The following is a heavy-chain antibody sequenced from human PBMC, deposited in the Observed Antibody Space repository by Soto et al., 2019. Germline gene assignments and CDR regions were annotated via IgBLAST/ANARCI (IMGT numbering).Heavy chain of an antibody. J-gene: IGHJ4*02. V-gene: IGHV3-33*01. CDR1: GFIFNSYG. Sequence: GGSLRLSCAASGFIFNSYGMHWVRQAPGKGLEWVAVIWSDGSKKYYADSVKGRFTISRDSSENTLYWQMNSLRAEDTAVYFCVRDYFGSGSFLSDYWGQGTLVTVSS. CDR2: IWSDGSKK. D-gene: IGHD3-10*01. CDR3: VRDYFGSGSFLSDY.